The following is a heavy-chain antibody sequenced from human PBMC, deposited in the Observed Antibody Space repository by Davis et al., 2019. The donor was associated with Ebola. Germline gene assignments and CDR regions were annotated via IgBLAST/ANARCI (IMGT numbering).Heavy chain of an antibody. CDR1: GFTFSSYG. CDR3: AREYHYYQSSGYYPAH. CDR2: SGRTDKT. J-gene: IGHJ4*02. V-gene: IGHV3-23*01. D-gene: IGHD3-22*01. Sequence: GESLKISCAASGFTFSSYGMSWVRQAPGKGLEWVSASGRTDKTYYADSVKGRFTISRDKSKNTVYLQMNSLRAEDTAVYYCAREYHYYQSSGYYPAHWGQGTLVTVSS.